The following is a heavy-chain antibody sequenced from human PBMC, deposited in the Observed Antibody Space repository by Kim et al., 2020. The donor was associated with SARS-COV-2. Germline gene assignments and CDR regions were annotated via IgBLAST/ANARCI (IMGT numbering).Heavy chain of an antibody. Sequence: GGSLRLSCAASGFDVNSHYINWVRQAPGKGLDWVSIIYRDDTTYFADSVKGRFTISRDKSNNTLYLQMNSLRAEDTAVYYCARDKPGGMDVWGQGTTVTV. CDR3: ARDKPGGMDV. CDR1: GFDVNSHY. V-gene: IGHV3-53*01. CDR2: IYRDDTT. J-gene: IGHJ6*02.